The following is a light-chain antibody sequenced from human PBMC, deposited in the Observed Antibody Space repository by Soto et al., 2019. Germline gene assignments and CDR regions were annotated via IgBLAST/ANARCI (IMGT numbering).Light chain of an antibody. CDR3: QQYGSSLPYT. CDR2: GAS. CDR1: QSVSSSY. Sequence: EIVLTQSPGTLSLSPGERATLSCRASQSVSSSYLAWYQQKPGQAPRLLIYGASSRATGTPDRFSGSGSGTDFTLTISRLETEDFAVYYCQQYGSSLPYTFGQGTKLEIK. V-gene: IGKV3-20*01. J-gene: IGKJ2*01.